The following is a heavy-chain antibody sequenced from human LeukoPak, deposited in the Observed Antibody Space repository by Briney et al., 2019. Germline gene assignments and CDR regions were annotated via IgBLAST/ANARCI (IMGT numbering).Heavy chain of an antibody. V-gene: IGHV3-30-3*01. D-gene: IGHD6-19*01. CDR2: ISYDGSNK. CDR3: ARAIAVAGTWFDY. J-gene: IGHJ4*02. Sequence: PGGSLRLSCAASGFTFSSCAMHWVRQAPGKGLEWVAVISYDGSNKYYADSVKGRFTISRDNSKNTLYLQMNSLRAEDTAVYYCARAIAVAGTWFDYWGQGTLVTVSS. CDR1: GFTFSSCA.